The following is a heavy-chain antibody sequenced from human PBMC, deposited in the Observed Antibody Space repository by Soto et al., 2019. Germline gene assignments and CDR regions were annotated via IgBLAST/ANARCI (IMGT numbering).Heavy chain of an antibody. CDR3: ARDMQQQLEPYYYYYYGMDV. Sequence: AFSNASGYTFTSYGITWVRQAPGQGLEWMGWISAYNGNTNYAQKLHGRVTITADESTSTAYMELSSLRSEDTAVYYCARDMQQQLEPYYYYYYGMDVWGQGTTVTVSS. V-gene: IGHV1-18*01. CDR1: GYTFTSYG. J-gene: IGHJ6*02. D-gene: IGHD6-13*01. CDR2: ISAYNGNT.